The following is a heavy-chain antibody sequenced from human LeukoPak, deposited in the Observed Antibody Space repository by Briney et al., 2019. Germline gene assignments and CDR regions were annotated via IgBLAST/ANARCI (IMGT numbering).Heavy chain of an antibody. D-gene: IGHD3-10*01. CDR2: INPDGSTT. V-gene: IGHV3-74*01. CDR1: GFSISTYW. CDR3: ARDPYYYGSGSYSGY. J-gene: IGHJ4*02. Sequence: PGGSLRLSCAASGFSISTYWIHWVRQAPGKGLVWVSRINPDGSTTYYADSVKGRITISRDNAKNTLYLQMNSLRAEGTAVYYCARDPYYYGSGSYSGYWGQGTLVTVSS.